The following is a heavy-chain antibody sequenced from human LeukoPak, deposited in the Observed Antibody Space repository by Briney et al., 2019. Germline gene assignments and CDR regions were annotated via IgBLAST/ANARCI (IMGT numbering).Heavy chain of an antibody. Sequence: PGGSLRLSCAASGFTFSSYTMHWVRQAPGKGLEWVSSISGGSTYIYYVDSVKGRFTISRDNAENSLYLQMNSLRDEDTAVYYCARERADGFDIWGQGTVVTVSS. J-gene: IGHJ3*02. CDR1: GFTFSSYT. CDR3: ARERADGFDI. V-gene: IGHV3-21*01. CDR2: ISGGSTYI.